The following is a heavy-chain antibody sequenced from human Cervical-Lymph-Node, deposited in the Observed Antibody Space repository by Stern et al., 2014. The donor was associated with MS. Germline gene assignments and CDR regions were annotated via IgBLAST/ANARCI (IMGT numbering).Heavy chain of an antibody. CDR1: GGTFSSSYA. CDR2: IIPILGLQ. D-gene: IGHD2-15*01. CDR3: ARGVVSNRAAATQHNLFDP. J-gene: IGHJ5*02. Sequence: QMQLVESGAEVKKPGSSVNVSCKASGGTFSSSYAITWMRQAPGQGLEWLGRIIPILGLQNYAQKFQGRVTITADTSTSTAYMELSSLRSEDTAVYYCARGVVSNRAAATQHNLFDPWGQGTLVTVSS. V-gene: IGHV1-69*09.